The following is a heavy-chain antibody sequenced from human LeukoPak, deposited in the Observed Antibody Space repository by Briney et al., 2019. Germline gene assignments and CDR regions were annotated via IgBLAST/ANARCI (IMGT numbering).Heavy chain of an antibody. V-gene: IGHV1-69*01. CDR2: VIPIFGTA. J-gene: IGHJ4*02. Sequence: GSSVKVSCKASGGTFSSYAISWVRQAPGQELEWMGGVIPIFGTANYAQKFQGRVTITADESTSTAYMELSSLRSEDTAVYYCARSSMIVVVITTPYYFDYWGQGTLVTVSS. CDR3: ARSSMIVVVITTPYYFDY. CDR1: GGTFSSYA. D-gene: IGHD3-22*01.